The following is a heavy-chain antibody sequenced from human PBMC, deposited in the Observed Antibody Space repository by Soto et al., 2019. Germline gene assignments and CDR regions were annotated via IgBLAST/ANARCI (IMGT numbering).Heavy chain of an antibody. CDR1: GYTFTGYY. J-gene: IGHJ6*02. CDR3: ARGYCSGGSCYTPPNYGMDV. Sequence: QVQLVQSGAEVKKPGASVKVSCKASGYTFTGYYMHWVRQAPGQGLEWMGWINPNSGGTNYAQKFQGWVTMTRDTSISTAYMELSRLRSDDTAVYDCARGYCSGGSCYTPPNYGMDVWGQGTTVTVSS. V-gene: IGHV1-2*04. CDR2: INPNSGGT. D-gene: IGHD2-15*01.